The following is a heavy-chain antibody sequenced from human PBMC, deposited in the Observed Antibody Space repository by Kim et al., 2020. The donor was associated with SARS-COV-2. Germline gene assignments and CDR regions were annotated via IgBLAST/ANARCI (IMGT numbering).Heavy chain of an antibody. J-gene: IGHJ4*02. CDR3: ARGPQARGPPWN. CDR1: GGSFSGYY. V-gene: IGHV4-34*01. CDR2: INHSGST. Sequence: SETLSLTCAVYGGSFSGYYWSWIRQPPGKGLEWIGEINHSGSTNYNPSLKSRVTISVDTSKNQFSLKLSSVTAADTAVYYCARGPQARGPPWNWGQGTLVTVSS. D-gene: IGHD1-1*01.